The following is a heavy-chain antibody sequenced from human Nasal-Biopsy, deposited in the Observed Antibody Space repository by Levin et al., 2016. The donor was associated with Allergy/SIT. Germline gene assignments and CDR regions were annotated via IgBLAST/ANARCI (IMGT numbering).Heavy chain of an antibody. D-gene: IGHD6-6*01. J-gene: IGHJ4*02. V-gene: IGHV3-20*04. Sequence: GGSLRLSCAVSGFTFDDFGLTWVRQAPGKGLEWVCGINWSGANTEYADSVKGRFTVSRDNSRNTLFLQMTSLRAEDTAIYYCAREKTATEVIPARDSKWVQVYYFDYWGQGSLVTVSS. CDR1: GFTFDDFG. CDR2: INWSGANT. CDR3: AREKTATEVIPARDSKWVQVYYFDY.